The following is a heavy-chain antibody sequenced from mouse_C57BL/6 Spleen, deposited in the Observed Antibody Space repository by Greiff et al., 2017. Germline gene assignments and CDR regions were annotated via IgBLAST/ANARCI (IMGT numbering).Heavy chain of an antibody. CDR1: GYAFSSSW. D-gene: IGHD1-3*01. V-gene: IGHV1-82*01. CDR2: IYPGDGDT. J-gene: IGHJ1*03. Sequence: VQLQQSGPELVKPGASVKISCKASGYAFSSSWMNWVKQRPGKGLEWIGRIYPGDGDTNYNGKFKGKATLTADKSTSTAYMQLSSLTSEDSAVYFCAREGDDDNTQWGFDDWGTGTTVTVSS. CDR3: AREGDDDNTQWGFDD.